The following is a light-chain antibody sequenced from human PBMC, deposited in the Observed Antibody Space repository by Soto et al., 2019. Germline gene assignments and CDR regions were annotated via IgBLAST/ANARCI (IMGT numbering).Light chain of an antibody. CDR2: DVS. V-gene: IGLV2-14*01. CDR1: SSDIGGYNY. J-gene: IGLJ2*01. CDR3: SSYRSTNTLGV. Sequence: QSVLTQPASVSGSPGQSITISCTGTSSDIGGYNYVSWYQQHPGQAPKLMIYDVSSRPSGISDRFSGSKSGNTASLTISGLQAEDEPDYYCSSYRSTNTLGVFGGGTKLTVL.